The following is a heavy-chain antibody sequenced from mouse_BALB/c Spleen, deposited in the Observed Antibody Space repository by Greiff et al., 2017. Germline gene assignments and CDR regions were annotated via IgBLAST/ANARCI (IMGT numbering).Heavy chain of an antibody. Sequence: EVQRVESGGGLVQPGGSRKLSCAASGFTFSSFGMHWVRQAPEKGLEWVAYISSGSSTIYYADTVKGRFTISRDNPKNTLFLQMTSLRSEDTAMYYCARDEDFDYDFAYWGQGTLVTVSA. CDR1: GFTFSSFG. CDR3: ARDEDFDYDFAY. J-gene: IGHJ3*01. CDR2: ISSGSSTI. D-gene: IGHD2-4*01. V-gene: IGHV5-17*02.